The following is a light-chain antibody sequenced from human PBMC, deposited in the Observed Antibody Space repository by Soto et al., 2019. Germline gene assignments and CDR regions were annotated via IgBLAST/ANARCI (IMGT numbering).Light chain of an antibody. CDR2: DVS. V-gene: IGLV2-14*03. Sequence: QSVLTQPASVSGAPGQSIAISCTGTSSDVGGYNYVSWYQHHPGKAPKLMVYDVSNRPSGVSNLFSGSKSVNTASLTISGLQAEDEADYYCSSYTSSSTYVFGTGTKVTVL. CDR3: SSYTSSSTYV. CDR1: SSDVGGYNY. J-gene: IGLJ1*01.